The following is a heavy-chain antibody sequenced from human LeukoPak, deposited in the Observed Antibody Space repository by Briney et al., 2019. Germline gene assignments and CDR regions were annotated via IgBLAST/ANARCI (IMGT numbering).Heavy chain of an antibody. J-gene: IGHJ4*02. V-gene: IGHV4-39*07. CDR3: ARSPGIYGGEYYYDSSGYWLDY. D-gene: IGHD3-22*01. CDR2: IYYSGST. CDR1: GGSISSSSYY. Sequence: SETLSLACTVSGGSISSSSYYWGWIRQPPGKGLEWIGSIYYSGSTYYNPSLKSRVTISVDTSKNQFSLKLSSVTAADTAVYYCARSPGIYGGEYYYDSSGYWLDYWGQGTLVTVSS.